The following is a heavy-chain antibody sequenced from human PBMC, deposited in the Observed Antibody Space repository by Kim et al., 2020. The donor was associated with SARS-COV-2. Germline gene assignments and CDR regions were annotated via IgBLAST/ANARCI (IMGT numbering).Heavy chain of an antibody. Sequence: SETLSLTCTVSGGSISSYYWSWIRQPPGKGLEWIGYIHYSGSTNYNPSLKSRVTISVDTSKNQFSLKLSSVTAADTAVYYCAGANLYYYDSGGYYYVDAFDICGQGTMVTVSS. D-gene: IGHD3-22*01. CDR2: IHYSGST. CDR3: AGANLYYYDSGGYYYVDAFDI. J-gene: IGHJ3*02. V-gene: IGHV4-59*08. CDR1: GGSISSYY.